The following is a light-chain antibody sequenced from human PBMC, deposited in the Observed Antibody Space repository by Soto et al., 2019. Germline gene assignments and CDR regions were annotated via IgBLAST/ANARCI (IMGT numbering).Light chain of an antibody. CDR3: QHYDRWPLT. CDR2: GAS. J-gene: IGKJ4*01. Sequence: VMTQSPATLSVSPGERAILSCRVSQSVRTHLAWYKQKSGQAPRLLIYGASTRATGIPDRFSGSGSGTESTLTISSLQSEDFAVYYCQHYDRWPLTFGGGTKVEI. CDR1: QSVRTH. V-gene: IGKV3-15*01.